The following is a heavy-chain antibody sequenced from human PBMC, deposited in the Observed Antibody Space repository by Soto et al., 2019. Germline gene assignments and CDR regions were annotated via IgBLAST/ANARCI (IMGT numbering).Heavy chain of an antibody. Sequence: QVQLVQSGAEVKKPGSSVKVSCKASGGTFSSYAISWVRQAPGQGLEWMGGSIPIFGTAYYAQTFQGRATITADXFTXTXYMEQSRTRCEETGVFYCVGAEERPRWEVRYLYFDLGGRGSLVTESS. D-gene: IGHD1-26*01. CDR3: VGAEERPRWEVRYLYFDL. V-gene: IGHV1-69*12. J-gene: IGHJ2*01. CDR2: SIPIFGTA. CDR1: GGTFSSYA.